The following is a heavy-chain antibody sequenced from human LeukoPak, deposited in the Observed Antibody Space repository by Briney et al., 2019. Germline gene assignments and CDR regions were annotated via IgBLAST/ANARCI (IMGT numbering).Heavy chain of an antibody. D-gene: IGHD2-21*02. CDR3: ARGLQGIVVVTAIRGIDY. CDR1: GYTFTSYY. J-gene: IGHJ4*02. CDR2: INPSGGST. Sequence: ASVKVSCKASGYTFTSYYMHWVRQAPEQGLEWMGIINPSGGSTSYAQKFQGRVTMTRDTSTSTVYMELSSLRSEDTAVYYCARGLQGIVVVTAIRGIDYWGQGTLVTVSS. V-gene: IGHV1-46*01.